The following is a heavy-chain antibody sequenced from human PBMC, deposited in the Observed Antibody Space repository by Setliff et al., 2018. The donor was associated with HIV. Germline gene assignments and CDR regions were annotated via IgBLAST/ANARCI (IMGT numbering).Heavy chain of an antibody. CDR2: INPSGGST. J-gene: IGHJ3*01. CDR1: GNTFTSYY. D-gene: IGHD6-13*01. Sequence: ASVKVSCKASGNTFTSYYMHWVRQAPGQGLEWLGVINPSGGSTDYAQTFKDRVTMTKDTSTATVNMELRSLTSDDTAVYYCARGGIAAADKRDINFWGQGTMVTVSS. CDR3: ARGGIAAADKRDINF. V-gene: IGHV1-46*01.